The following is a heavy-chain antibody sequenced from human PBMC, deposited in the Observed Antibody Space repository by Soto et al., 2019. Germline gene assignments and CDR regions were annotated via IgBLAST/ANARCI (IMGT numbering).Heavy chain of an antibody. J-gene: IGHJ5*02. Sequence: GESPKLSRKGSGYSFTSYWIGWVRQMPGKGLEWMGIIFPSDSDTRYSPSSQGQVTISADRSTSTVFLQWASPKASDTAVYFCARKDKSGYYNWFGPWGQGTLVTVSA. CDR2: IFPSDSDT. D-gene: IGHD3-22*01. V-gene: IGHV5-51*01. CDR3: ARKDKSGYYNWFGP. CDR1: GYSFTSYW.